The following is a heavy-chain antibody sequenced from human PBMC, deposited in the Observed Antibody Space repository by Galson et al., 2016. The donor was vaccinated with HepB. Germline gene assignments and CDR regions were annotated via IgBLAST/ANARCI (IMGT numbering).Heavy chain of an antibody. D-gene: IGHD5-24*01. Sequence: SLRLSCAASRFTFSSYGMSWVRQAPGKGLEWVSGLSPSGTSTHYADSVKGRFSISRDNSKTTLYLQMNSLRVEDTALYYCARDTRWLQFGKDAFDLWGQGTFVIVSS. CDR1: RFTFSSYG. J-gene: IGHJ3*01. CDR3: ARDTRWLQFGKDAFDL. V-gene: IGHV3-23*01. CDR2: LSPSGTST.